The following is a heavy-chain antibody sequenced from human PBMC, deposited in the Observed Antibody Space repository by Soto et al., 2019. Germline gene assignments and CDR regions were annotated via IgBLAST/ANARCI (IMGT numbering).Heavy chain of an antibody. CDR1: GYTFTSYG. CDR2: ISTYNGNT. J-gene: IGHJ6*02. D-gene: IGHD3-10*01. V-gene: IGHV1-18*01. Sequence: QVQLVQSGAEVKKPGASVKVSCKASGYTFTSYGINWVRQAPGQGLEWMGWISTYNGNTNFAQNLQGRVSLTTDTYTSTAYMELRSLRFDDTAIYYCARVITRVRGVQYYYYGMDVWGQGTTVTVSS. CDR3: ARVITRVRGVQYYYYGMDV.